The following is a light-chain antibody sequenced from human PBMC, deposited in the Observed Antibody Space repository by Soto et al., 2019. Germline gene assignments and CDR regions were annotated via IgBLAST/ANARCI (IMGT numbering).Light chain of an antibody. Sequence: QSALTQPASVSGSPGQSITISCTGTSSDVGGYNYVSWYQQHPGKAPKLMIYDVSNRPSGVSNRFSGSKSGNTASLTISGLQAEDEADYYCNSYTTGSTDVFGTGTKLTVL. CDR3: NSYTTGSTDV. CDR2: DVS. J-gene: IGLJ1*01. V-gene: IGLV2-14*01. CDR1: SSDVGGYNY.